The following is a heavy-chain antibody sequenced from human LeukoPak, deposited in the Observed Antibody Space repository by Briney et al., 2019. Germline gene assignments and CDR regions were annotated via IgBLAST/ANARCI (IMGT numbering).Heavy chain of an antibody. CDR1: GFTFSSYA. D-gene: IGHD2-2*01. CDR3: AKDIVVVPAAHFDY. CDR2: ISGSGGST. Sequence: GGSLRLSCAASGFTFSSYAMSWVRQAPGKGLEWVSAISGSGGSTYYADSVKGRFTISRDNSKNTLYPQMNSLRAEDTAVYYCAKDIVVVPAAHFDYWGQGTLVTVSS. V-gene: IGHV3-23*01. J-gene: IGHJ4*02.